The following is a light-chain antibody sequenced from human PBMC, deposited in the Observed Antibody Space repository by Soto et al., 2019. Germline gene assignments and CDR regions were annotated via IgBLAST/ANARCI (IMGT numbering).Light chain of an antibody. V-gene: IGLV2-14*01. J-gene: IGLJ1*01. CDR2: DVS. Sequence: QSALTQPASVSGSPGQSIPISCTGTSSDVGGYNYVSWYQQHPGKAPKPMIYDVSNRPSGVSNRFSGSKSGNTASLTISGLQAEDEADYYCSSYTSSSAYVFGTGTKLTVL. CDR3: SSYTSSSAYV. CDR1: SSDVGGYNY.